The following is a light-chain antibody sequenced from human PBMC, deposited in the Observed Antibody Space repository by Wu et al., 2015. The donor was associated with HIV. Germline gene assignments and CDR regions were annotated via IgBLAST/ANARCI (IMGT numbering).Light chain of an antibody. CDR2: ATS. CDR1: QNIGSY. Sequence: DIQMTQSPSSLSASVGDKVTITCRASQNIGSYLSWYQQKPGKAPKLLVYATSNLQSGVPPRFSGRGSGTDFTLTISSLQPEDFATYYCQQTHSTPLHGFGQGTKLEI. J-gene: IGKJ2*03. CDR3: QQTHSTPLHG. V-gene: IGKV1-39*01.